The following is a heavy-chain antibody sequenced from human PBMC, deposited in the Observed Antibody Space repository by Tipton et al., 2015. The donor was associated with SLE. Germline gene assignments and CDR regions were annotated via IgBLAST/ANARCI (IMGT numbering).Heavy chain of an antibody. D-gene: IGHD5-24*01. CDR3: ARHCQLYSFVY. J-gene: IGHJ4*02. CDR1: GGSISSNSYY. Sequence: TLSLTCTVSGGSISSNSYYWGWIRQPPGKGLEWIGSTYYSGSTYYNSSLKSRVTISVDTSKNQFSLKLSSVTAADTAVYYCARHCQLYSFVYWGQGTLVTVSS. CDR2: TYYSGST. V-gene: IGHV4-39*07.